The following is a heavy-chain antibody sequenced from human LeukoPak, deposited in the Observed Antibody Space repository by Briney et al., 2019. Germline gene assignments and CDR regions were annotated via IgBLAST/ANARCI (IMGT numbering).Heavy chain of an antibody. V-gene: IGHV3-74*01. CDR1: GFTFGNSW. CDR2: INADGSTA. Sequence: QPGGSPRLSCAASGFTFGNSWVHWVRQAPGKGLVWVSLINADGSTATYADSVKGRFTISRDNARNTLSLQMNSLTIEDTAVYYCVVVVEPPDSDGFDVWGQGTMITVSS. J-gene: IGHJ3*01. CDR3: VVVVEPPDSDGFDV. D-gene: IGHD1-14*01.